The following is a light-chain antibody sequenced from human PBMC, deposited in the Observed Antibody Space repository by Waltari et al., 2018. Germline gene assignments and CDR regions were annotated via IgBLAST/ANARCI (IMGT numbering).Light chain of an antibody. V-gene: IGKV2-28*01. J-gene: IGKJ1*01. CDR2: LGS. CDR1: QSLLKSDGYSH. CDR3: MQAFESPRT. Sequence: DIVMTQSPLSLPVTPGESASISCRSSQSLLKSDGYSHLDWYLQKPGQSPQLLMYLGSIRASGVPDRFSGSGSGTDFTLRISRVEADDVGVYYCMQAFESPRTLGQGTKVEIK.